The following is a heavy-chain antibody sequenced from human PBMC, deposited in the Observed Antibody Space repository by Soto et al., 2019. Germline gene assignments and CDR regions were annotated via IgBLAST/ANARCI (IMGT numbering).Heavy chain of an antibody. CDR3: AKDTGTTGDGAFDI. J-gene: IGHJ3*02. CDR2: ISWNSGSI. Sequence: GGSLRLSCAASGFTFDDYAMHWVRQAPGKGLEWVSGISWNSGSIGYADSVKGRFTISRDNAKKPLYLQMNSLRAEDTALYYCAKDTGTTGDGAFDIWGQGTMVTVSS. D-gene: IGHD1-7*01. CDR1: GFTFDDYA. V-gene: IGHV3-9*01.